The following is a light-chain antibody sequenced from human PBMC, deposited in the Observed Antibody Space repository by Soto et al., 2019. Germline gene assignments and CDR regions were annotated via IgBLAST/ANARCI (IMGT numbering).Light chain of an antibody. CDR2: EVS. V-gene: IGKV2D-29*01. J-gene: IGKJ4*01. CDR1: QTLVNSDGKTF. CDR3: MQAIELPLT. Sequence: DILMTQAPLSLSVTPGQPASITCKSSQTLVNSDGKTFLYWYVQKPGQPPQLLMDEVSNRFSGVPDRFSGGGSGTDFTLRISRVEADDVGIYYCMQAIELPLTFGGGTKVEIK.